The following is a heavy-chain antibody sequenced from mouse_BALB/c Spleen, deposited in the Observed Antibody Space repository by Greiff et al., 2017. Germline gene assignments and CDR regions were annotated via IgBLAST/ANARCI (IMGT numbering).Heavy chain of an antibody. V-gene: IGHV5-6-5*01. D-gene: IGHD2-14*01. CDR3: ARGAKADYRYDSSYWYFDV. Sequence: EVKLVESGGGLVKPGGSLKLSCAASGFTFSSYAMSWVRQTPEKRLEWVASISSGGSTYYPDSVKGRFTISRDNSRNILYLQMSSLRSEDTAMYYCARGAKADYRYDSSYWYFDVGGAGTTVTVSA. CDR1: GFTFSSYA. CDR2: ISSGGST. J-gene: IGHJ1*01.